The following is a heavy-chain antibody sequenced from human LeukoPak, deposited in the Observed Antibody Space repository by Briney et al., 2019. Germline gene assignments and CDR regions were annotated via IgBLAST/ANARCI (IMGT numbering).Heavy chain of an antibody. Sequence: GGALRLSSVPPWFTFSGFAMRLGRAGPGPGLGWGVLISYDGSNDYYADSVKGRFTISRDNYKNTLYLQMNSLRAEDTAVYYCATNGPGIAVAGYVDYWGQGTQVTVSS. CDR3: ATNGPGIAVAGYVDY. CDR1: WFTFSGFA. V-gene: IGHV3-30-3*01. J-gene: IGHJ4*02. D-gene: IGHD6-19*01. CDR2: ISYDGSND.